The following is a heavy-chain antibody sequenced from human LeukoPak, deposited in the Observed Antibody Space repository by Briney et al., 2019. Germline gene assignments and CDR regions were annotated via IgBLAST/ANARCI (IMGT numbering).Heavy chain of an antibody. J-gene: IGHJ4*02. CDR3: AKGGARLHSYYFDY. Sequence: GGSPRLSCAASGFTFSSYDMYWVRQAPGKGLDCVAFVRYDGSQKYYADSVKGRFTLSRDNSKNTLYLQMNSLRAEDTAVFYCAKGGARLHSYYFDYWGQGTLVTVSS. D-gene: IGHD1-26*01. CDR1: GFTFSSYD. V-gene: IGHV3-30*02. CDR2: VRYDGSQK.